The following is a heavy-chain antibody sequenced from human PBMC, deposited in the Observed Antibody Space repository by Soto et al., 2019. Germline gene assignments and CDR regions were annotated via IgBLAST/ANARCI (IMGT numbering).Heavy chain of an antibody. CDR2: INHSGST. CDR1: GGSFSGYY. Sequence: SETLSLTCAVYGGSFSGYYWSWIRQPPGKGLEWIGEINHSGSTNYNPSLKSRVTISVDTSKNQFSLKLSSVTAADTAVYYCARDSDLTGYYPLVYWGQGTLVTVSS. CDR3: ARDSDLTGYYPLVY. J-gene: IGHJ4*02. V-gene: IGHV4-34*01. D-gene: IGHD3-9*01.